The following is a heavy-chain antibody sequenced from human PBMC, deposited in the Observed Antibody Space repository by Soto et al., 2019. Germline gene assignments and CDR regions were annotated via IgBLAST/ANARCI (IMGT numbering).Heavy chain of an antibody. CDR1: GGSISSSSYY. J-gene: IGHJ3*02. CDR3: XXLFKEWLEGGVSAFDI. Sequence: QLQLQESGPGLVKPSETLSLTCTVSGGSISSSSYYWGWIRQPPGKGLEWIGSIYYSGSTYYNPSLKSXVTXSVDTSKNQFSLXLSSVTXADTAVYYCXXLFKEWLEGGVSAFDIWGQGTMVTVSS. CDR2: IYYSGST. D-gene: IGHD6-19*01. V-gene: IGHV4-39*01.